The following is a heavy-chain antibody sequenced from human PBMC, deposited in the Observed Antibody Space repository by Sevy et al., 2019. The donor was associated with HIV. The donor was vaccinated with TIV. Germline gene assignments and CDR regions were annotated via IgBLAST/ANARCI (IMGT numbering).Heavy chain of an antibody. D-gene: IGHD3-3*01. CDR1: GYTLNNYG. J-gene: IGHJ6*02. CDR2: ITAYKDNT. V-gene: IGHV1-18*01. CDR3: ARVDPYYEFGDV. Sequence: ASVKVSCKASGYTLNNYGISWVRQAPGQGLEWVGWITAYKDNTNYAQNFQGRVTMTTDTSTSTTYMELGSLRSDDTADYYCARVDPYYEFGDVWGQGTTVTVSS.